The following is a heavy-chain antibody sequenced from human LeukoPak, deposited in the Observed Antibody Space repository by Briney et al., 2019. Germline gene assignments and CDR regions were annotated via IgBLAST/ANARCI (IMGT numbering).Heavy chain of an antibody. Sequence: GGSLRLSCAASGFTFSTSAMSWVRQAPGKGLEWVSNISGSGGGTYYADSVKGRFTISRDNSNNTLYLLMNSLRAEDTAVYYYAKGTAAVDYWGQGTQVTVSS. CDR1: GFTFSTSA. CDR2: ISGSGGGT. V-gene: IGHV3-23*01. J-gene: IGHJ4*02. D-gene: IGHD6-13*01. CDR3: AKGTAAVDY.